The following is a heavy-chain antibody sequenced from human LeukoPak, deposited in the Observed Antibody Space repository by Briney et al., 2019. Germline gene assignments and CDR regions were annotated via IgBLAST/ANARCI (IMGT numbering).Heavy chain of an antibody. V-gene: IGHV3-7*01. CDR1: GFTFSSYW. Sequence: GGSLRLSCAASGFTFSSYWMSWVRQAPGKGLEWVANINQDGSEKYYVDSVKGRFTISRDNAKNSLYLQMSSLRAEDTAVYYCAREGCSGGSCYHNWFDPWGQGTLVTVSS. J-gene: IGHJ5*02. CDR2: INQDGSEK. D-gene: IGHD2-15*01. CDR3: AREGCSGGSCYHNWFDP.